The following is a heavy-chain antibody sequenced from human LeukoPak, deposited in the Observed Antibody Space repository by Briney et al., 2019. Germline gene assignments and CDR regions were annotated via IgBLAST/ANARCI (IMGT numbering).Heavy chain of an antibody. Sequence: GGSLRLSCAASGFTFGHYWMNWVRRAPGKGLEWVANIKRDGSKKSYVDSVKGRFTISRDNAKNSLYLQMNSLRAEDTAIYYCTRVGYIDEGIDYWGQGTLVTVSS. V-gene: IGHV3-7*04. CDR2: IKRDGSKK. D-gene: IGHD5-24*01. J-gene: IGHJ4*02. CDR3: TRVGYIDEGIDY. CDR1: GFTFGHYW.